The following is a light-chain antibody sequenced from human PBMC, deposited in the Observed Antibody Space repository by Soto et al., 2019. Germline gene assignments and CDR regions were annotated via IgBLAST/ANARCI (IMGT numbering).Light chain of an antibody. Sequence: EIVLTQAPDTLSLSPGERATLSCRASQSVPGNFLAWLQQKLGHAPRVLIYGVSMRATGIPDMCSGSGSGTDFTLTISRLEPEDSAVYFCQQYTSPPWTLGQGTKVETK. CDR1: QSVPGNF. J-gene: IGKJ1*01. CDR3: QQYTSPPWT. CDR2: GVS. V-gene: IGKV3-20*01.